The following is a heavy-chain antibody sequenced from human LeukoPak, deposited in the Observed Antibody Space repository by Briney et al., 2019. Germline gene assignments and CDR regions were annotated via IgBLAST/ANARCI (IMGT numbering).Heavy chain of an antibody. CDR2: IYSGGST. CDR3: AREDGSGSDAFDI. J-gene: IGHJ3*02. D-gene: IGHD3-10*01. Sequence: GGSLRLSCAASGFTVSSDYMSWVRQAPGKGLEWVSVIYSGGSTYYADSVKGRFTISRDNSKNTLYLQMNSLRAEDTAVYYCAREDGSGSDAFDIWGQGTMVTVSS. V-gene: IGHV3-53*01. CDR1: GFTVSSDY.